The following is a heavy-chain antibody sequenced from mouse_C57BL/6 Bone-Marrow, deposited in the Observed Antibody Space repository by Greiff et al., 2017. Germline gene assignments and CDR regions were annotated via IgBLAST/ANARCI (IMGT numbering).Heavy chain of an antibody. D-gene: IGHD1-1*01. CDR1: GYSITSGYY. CDR2: VSYDGSN. V-gene: IGHV3-6*01. Sequence: EVQLQESGPGLVKPSQSLSLTCSVTGYSITSGYYWNWIRQFPGNKLEWMGYVSYDGSNNYNPSPKNQISITPDTSKNQFSLKLNSVTTKDTATYYCARGLLDYYGSKAAWFAYWGQGTLVTVSA. CDR3: ARGLLDYYGSKAAWFAY. J-gene: IGHJ3*01.